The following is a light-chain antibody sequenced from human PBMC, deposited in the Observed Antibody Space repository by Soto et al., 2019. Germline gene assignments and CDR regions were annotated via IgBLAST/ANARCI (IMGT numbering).Light chain of an antibody. CDR1: QSVSSSY. J-gene: IGKJ5*01. CDR2: GAS. Sequence: EIVLTQSPGTLSLSPGEIATLSCRASQSVSSSYLAWYQQKPGQAPRLLIYGASSRATGIPDRFSGSGSGTDFTLTISRLEPEDFAVYYCQHYVSPPTTFGQGTRREIK. CDR3: QHYVSPPTT. V-gene: IGKV3-20*01.